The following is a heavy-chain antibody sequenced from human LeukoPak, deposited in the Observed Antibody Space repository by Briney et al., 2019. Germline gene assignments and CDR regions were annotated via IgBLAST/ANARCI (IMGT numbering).Heavy chain of an antibody. J-gene: IGHJ6*03. Sequence: GGSLRLSCAASGFTFSSYSMNWVRQAPGKGVEWVSSISSSSSYIYYADSVKGRFTISRDNAKNSLYLQMNSLRAEDTAVYYCARDGSRWLLLRGYYYYMDVWGKGTTVTVS. CDR2: ISSSSSYI. V-gene: IGHV3-21*01. CDR1: GFTFSSYS. CDR3: ARDGSRWLLLRGYYYYMDV. D-gene: IGHD3-22*01.